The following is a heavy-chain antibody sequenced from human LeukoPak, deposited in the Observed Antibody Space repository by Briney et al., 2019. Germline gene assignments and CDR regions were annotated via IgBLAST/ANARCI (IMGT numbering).Heavy chain of an antibody. CDR2: IYYSGST. J-gene: IGHJ6*03. CDR3: ARSQVYYMDV. CDR1: GGSISSSSYY. Sequence: SETLSLTXTVSGGSISSSSYYWGWIRQPPGKGLEWIGSIYYSGSTYYNPSLKSRVTISVDTSKNQFSLKLSSVTAADTAVYYCARSQVYYMDVWGKGTTVTVSS. V-gene: IGHV4-39*01.